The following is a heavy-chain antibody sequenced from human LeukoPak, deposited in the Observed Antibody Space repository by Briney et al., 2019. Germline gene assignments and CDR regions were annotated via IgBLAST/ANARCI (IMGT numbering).Heavy chain of an antibody. J-gene: IGHJ3*02. D-gene: IGHD2-2*01. CDR3: AVRGCSSTSCYLGYAFDI. CDR1: GYTFTGYY. V-gene: IGHV1-2*02. CDR2: INPNSGGT. Sequence: ASVKVSCKASGYTFTGYYMHWVRQAPGQGLEWMGWINPNSGGTNYAQKFQGSVTMTRDTSISTAYMELSRLRSDDTAVYYCAVRGCSSTSCYLGYAFDIWGQGTMVTVSS.